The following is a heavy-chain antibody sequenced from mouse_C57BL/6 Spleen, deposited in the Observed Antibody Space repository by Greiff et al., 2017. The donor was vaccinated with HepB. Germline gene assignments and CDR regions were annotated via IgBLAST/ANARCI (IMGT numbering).Heavy chain of an antibody. CDR2: IDPSDSYT. CDR3: ARFHYYGSSYFDY. Sequence: QVQLQQPGAELVKPGASVKLSCKASGYTFTSYWMQWVKQRPGQGLEWIGEIDPSDSYTNYNQKFKGKATLTVDTSSSTAYMQLSSLTSEDSAVYYCARFHYYGSSYFDYWGQGTTLTVSS. D-gene: IGHD1-1*01. J-gene: IGHJ2*01. CDR1: GYTFTSYW. V-gene: IGHV1-50*01.